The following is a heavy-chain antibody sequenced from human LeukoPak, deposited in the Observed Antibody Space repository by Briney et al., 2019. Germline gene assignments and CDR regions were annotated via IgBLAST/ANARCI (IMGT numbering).Heavy chain of an antibody. Sequence: GGSLRLSCEGSGFTFSSFEMNWVRQAPGKGLEWLSYIGYDGRTIYYADSVRGRFAISRNNATNSLYLQMNSLRAEDTAVYHCAREDRRDAFDIWGHGTMVTVSS. D-gene: IGHD2-15*01. CDR1: GFTFSSFE. J-gene: IGHJ3*02. V-gene: IGHV3-48*03. CDR3: AREDRRDAFDI. CDR2: IGYDGRTI.